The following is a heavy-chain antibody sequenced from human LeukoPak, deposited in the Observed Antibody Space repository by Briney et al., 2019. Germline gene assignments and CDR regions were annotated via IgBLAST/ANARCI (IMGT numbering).Heavy chain of an antibody. CDR2: IIPIFGTA. J-gene: IGHJ6*02. V-gene: IGHV1-69*13. Sequence: EASVKVSCKASGGTFSSYAISWVRQAPGQGLEWMGGIIPIFGTANYAQKFQGRVTITADESTSTAYMELSSLRSEDTAVYYCARDTSVAAAGTSYYYGMDVWGQGTTVTVSS. CDR3: ARDTSVAAAGTSYYYGMDV. D-gene: IGHD6-13*01. CDR1: GGTFSSYA.